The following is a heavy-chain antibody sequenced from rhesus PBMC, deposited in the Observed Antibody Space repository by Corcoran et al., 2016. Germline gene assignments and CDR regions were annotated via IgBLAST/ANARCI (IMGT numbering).Heavy chain of an antibody. CDR3: AKGGWGDLFDY. D-gene: IGHD3-34*01. J-gene: IGHJ4*01. Sequence: EVQLVQSGAEVKRPGESLKISCKTSGYSFTSYWISGVRQMPGKGLEWMGAIDPSDSDTRYNPSFQGQVTISADKSISTAYLQWSRLKASDTATYYCAKGGWGDLFDYWGQGVLVTVSS. CDR1: GYSFTSYW. V-gene: IGHV5-20*01. CDR2: IDPSDSDT.